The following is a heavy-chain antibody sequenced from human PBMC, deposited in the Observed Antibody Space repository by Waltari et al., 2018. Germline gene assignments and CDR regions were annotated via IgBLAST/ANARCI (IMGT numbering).Heavy chain of an antibody. CDR1: ACTRSWFS. CDR3: HLLGRNIVLAGATPSYYSYMDV. V-gene: IGHV1-24*01. D-gene: IGHD2-15*01. J-gene: IGHJ6*03. CDR2: FDRGDGQT. Sequence: QVQVVQSGAEAMKPGASVKVSGTVSACTRSWFSLHVVSAPRGKGLEWIGRFDRGDGQTTSARKFVGRVTMTEDTSTDTAYMELSSLRSEDTAVYYCHLLGRNIVLAGATPSYYSYMDVWGRGTSVTVSS.